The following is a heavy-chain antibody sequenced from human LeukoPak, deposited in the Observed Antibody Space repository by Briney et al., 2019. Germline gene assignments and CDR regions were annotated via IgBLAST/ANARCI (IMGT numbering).Heavy chain of an antibody. CDR2: FSSYNGNT. J-gene: IGHJ4*02. CDR3: ARVFPSSGWYNLYY. V-gene: IGHV1-18*01. D-gene: IGHD6-19*01. CDR1: GYTFTSYG. Sequence: ASVKVSCKASGYTFTSYGIIWVRQATGQGLDWMGCFSSYNGNTNYAQKVQGRVTMTTDTSTSTAYMELRSLRSDDTAVYYCARVFPSSGWYNLYYWGLGTLVTVSS.